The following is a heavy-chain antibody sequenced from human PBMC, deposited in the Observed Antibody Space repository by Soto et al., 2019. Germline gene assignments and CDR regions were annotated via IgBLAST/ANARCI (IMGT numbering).Heavy chain of an antibody. CDR1: GFSLTSTAVG. Sequence: QITLKESGPTLVKPTQTLTLTCSFSGFSLTSTAVGVNWIRQPPGKALEWLALIYWDDDNHFSPSLKSRLSVTKDTSKTRAVLTMPNIDPVDTATYYCAHGSGWLSDYWGQGILVTVSS. J-gene: IGHJ4*02. CDR3: AHGSGWLSDY. V-gene: IGHV2-5*02. D-gene: IGHD6-19*01. CDR2: IYWDDDN.